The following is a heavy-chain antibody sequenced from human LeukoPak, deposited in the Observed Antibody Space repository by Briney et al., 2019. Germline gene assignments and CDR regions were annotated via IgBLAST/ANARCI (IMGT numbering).Heavy chain of an antibody. V-gene: IGHV3-33*01. CDR3: ARGNVDTAMAHYFDY. CDR1: GFTFSSYG. D-gene: IGHD5-18*01. Sequence: PGRSLRLPCAASGFTFSSYGMHWVRQAPGKGLEWVAVIWYDGSNKYYADPVKGRFTISRDNSKNTLYLQMNSLRAEDTAVYYSARGNVDTAMAHYFDYWGQGTLVTVSS. J-gene: IGHJ4*02. CDR2: IWYDGSNK.